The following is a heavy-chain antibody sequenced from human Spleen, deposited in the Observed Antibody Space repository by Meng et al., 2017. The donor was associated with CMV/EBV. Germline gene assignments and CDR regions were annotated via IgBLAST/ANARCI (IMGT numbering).Heavy chain of an antibody. CDR2: INPNSGGT. CDR1: GYTFTGYN. Sequence: ASVKVSCKASGYTFTGYNIHWVRQAPGQGLEWMGWINPNSGGTIYAQKFEDRVTLTSDTSISTAYMELSSLRSDDTAVYYCARDRDTLVFGVITLSPGDYWGQGTLVTVSS. J-gene: IGHJ4*02. V-gene: IGHV1-2*02. D-gene: IGHD3-3*01. CDR3: ARDRDTLVFGVITLSPGDY.